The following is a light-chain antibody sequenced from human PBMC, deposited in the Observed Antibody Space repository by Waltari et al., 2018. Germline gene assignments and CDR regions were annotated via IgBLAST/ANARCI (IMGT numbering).Light chain of an antibody. J-gene: IGKJ2*03. V-gene: IGKV1-27*01. CDR2: GAS. CDR3: HNYDTAPYS. Sequence: DIKMTQSPPSLSESVGDRVTINCRASHGISSSLAWYQHKPGKVPELLIFGASTLRSGVPSRFSGSGSGTDFTLTISSLQPEDVATYFCHNYDTAPYSFGQGTKLE. CDR1: HGISSS.